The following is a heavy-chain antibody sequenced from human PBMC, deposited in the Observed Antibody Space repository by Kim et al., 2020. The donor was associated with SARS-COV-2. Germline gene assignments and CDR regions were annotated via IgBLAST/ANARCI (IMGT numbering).Heavy chain of an antibody. V-gene: IGHV1-18*01. Sequence: ASVKVSCKASGYTFTSYGISWVRQAPGQGLEWMGWISAYNGNTNYAQKLQGRVTMTTDTSTSTAYMELRSLRSDDTAVYYCARDQSDITMVRGVIGWFDPWGQGTLVTVSS. CDR1: GYTFTSYG. D-gene: IGHD3-10*01. CDR3: ARDQSDITMVRGVIGWFDP. J-gene: IGHJ5*02. CDR2: ISAYNGNT.